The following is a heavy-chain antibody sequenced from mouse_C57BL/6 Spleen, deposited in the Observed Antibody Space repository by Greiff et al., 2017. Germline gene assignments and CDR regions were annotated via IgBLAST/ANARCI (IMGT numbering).Heavy chain of an antibody. V-gene: IGHV1-59*01. Sequence: QVQLQQPGAELVRPGTSVKLSCKASGYTFTSSWMHWVKQRPGQGLEWIGVIDPSDSYTNYNQKFKGKATLTVDTSSSTAYMQLSSLTSEDSAVYDGARGGGSSSAWFAYWGQGTLVTVSA. CDR2: IDPSDSYT. D-gene: IGHD1-1*01. CDR1: GYTFTSSW. J-gene: IGHJ3*01. CDR3: ARGGGSSSAWFAY.